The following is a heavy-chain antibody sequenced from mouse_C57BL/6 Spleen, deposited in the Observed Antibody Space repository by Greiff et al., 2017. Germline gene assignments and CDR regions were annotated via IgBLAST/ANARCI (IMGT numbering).Heavy chain of an antibody. Sequence: QVQLKQPGAELVKPGASVKMSCKASGYTFTSYWITWVKQRPGQGLEWIGDIYPGSGSTNYNEKFKSKATLTVDTSSSTAYMQLSSLTSEDSAVYYCAREGGTGWYFDVWGTGTTVTVSS. CDR3: AREGGTGWYFDV. J-gene: IGHJ1*03. CDR1: GYTFTSYW. CDR2: IYPGSGST. V-gene: IGHV1-55*01. D-gene: IGHD3-3*01.